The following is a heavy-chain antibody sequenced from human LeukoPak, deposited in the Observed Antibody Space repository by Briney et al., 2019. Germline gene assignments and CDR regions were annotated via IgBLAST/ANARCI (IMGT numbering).Heavy chain of an antibody. D-gene: IGHD4-11*01. CDR2: IWSDGSNR. J-gene: IGHJ4*01. Sequence: GRSLRLSCAASGFIYGHYGMHWVRQAPGKGLEWVAVIWSDGSNRFYAGSVKGRFTISRDNSQNTLFLQMNSLRAEDTAMYYCARDAQRGFDYSNSLKYWGHGTLVTVSP. CDR1: GFIYGHYG. V-gene: IGHV3-33*01. CDR3: ARDAQRGFDYSNSLKY.